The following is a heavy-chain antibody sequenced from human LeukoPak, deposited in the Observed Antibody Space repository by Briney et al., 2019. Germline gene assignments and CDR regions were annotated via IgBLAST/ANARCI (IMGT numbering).Heavy chain of an antibody. D-gene: IGHD2-2*03. CDR1: GYTFTGYY. J-gene: IGHJ3*02. V-gene: IGHV1-2*02. Sequence: ASVKVSCKASGYTFTGYYMHWVRQAPGQGLEWMGWINPNSGGTNYAQKFQGRVTMTRDTSISTAYMELSRLRSDDTAVYYCARDPTPIMDHDDAFDIWGQGTMVTVSS. CDR3: ARDPTPIMDHDDAFDI. CDR2: INPNSGGT.